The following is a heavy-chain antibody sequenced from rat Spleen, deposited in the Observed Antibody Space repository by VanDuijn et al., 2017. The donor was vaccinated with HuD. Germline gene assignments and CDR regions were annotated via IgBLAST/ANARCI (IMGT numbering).Heavy chain of an antibody. D-gene: IGHD1-1*01. CDR3: ARHGDYRGPYFDY. V-gene: IGHV5-7*01. CDR2: INYDSSDT. CDR1: GFPFSDFY. Sequence: EVQLVESGGGLVQPGRSLKLSCAASGFPFSDFYMAWVRQAPTKGLEWVTTINYDSSDTYYRDSVKGRFTISRDNAKSTLYLQMDSLRSEDTATYYWARHGDYRGPYFDYWGQGVMVTVSS. J-gene: IGHJ2*01.